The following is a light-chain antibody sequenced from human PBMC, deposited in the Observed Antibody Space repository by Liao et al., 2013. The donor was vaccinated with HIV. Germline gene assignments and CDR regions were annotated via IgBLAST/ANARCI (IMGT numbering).Light chain of an antibody. CDR3: QSWDSATVL. V-gene: IGLV3-21*01. CDR2: QGD. Sequence: SYVLIQPPSVSVAPGKTARITCGGSNIGDKSVHWYQQRPGQAPVLVIYQGDQRPSGIPERFSGSHSGSTATLTISGAQAMDEAHYYCQSWDSATVLFGGGTKLTVL. CDR1: NIGDKS. J-gene: IGLJ2*01.